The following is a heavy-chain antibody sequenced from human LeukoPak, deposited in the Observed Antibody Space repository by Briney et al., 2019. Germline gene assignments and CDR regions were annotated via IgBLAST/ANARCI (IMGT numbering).Heavy chain of an antibody. D-gene: IGHD1-14*01. V-gene: IGHV4-59*01. J-gene: IGHJ4*02. CDR1: GGSMSTYY. CDR3: AGMRITTPTVRTLDY. Sequence: SETLSLTCTVSGGSMSTYYWTWIRQPPGKGLEWIGFIYYAGSTNYNPSLKSRVTISGDTSKNQFSLKLSSVTAADTAVYYCAGMRITTPTVRTLDYWGQGTLVTVSS. CDR2: IYYAGST.